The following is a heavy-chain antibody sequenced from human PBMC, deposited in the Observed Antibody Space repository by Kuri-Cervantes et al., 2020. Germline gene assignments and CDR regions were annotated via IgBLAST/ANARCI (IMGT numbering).Heavy chain of an antibody. Sequence: GESLKISCAASGFTFSSYGMHWVRQAPGKGLDWVAFIRYDGTNKYYADSVKGRFTISRDNSKNTLYLQMNSLGGEDTAMYYCAKDINFITMIRDWGQGTLVTDSS. J-gene: IGHJ4*02. CDR1: GFTFSSYG. D-gene: IGHD3-22*01. CDR3: AKDINFITMIRD. CDR2: IRYDGTNK. V-gene: IGHV3-30*02.